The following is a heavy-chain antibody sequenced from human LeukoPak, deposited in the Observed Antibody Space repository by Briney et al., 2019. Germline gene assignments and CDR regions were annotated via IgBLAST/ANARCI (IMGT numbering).Heavy chain of an antibody. D-gene: IGHD5-12*01. Sequence: GGSLRLSCAASGFTFSGSAMPWVRQASGKGLEWVGRIRSKANSYATAYAASVKGRFTISRDDSKNTAYLQMNSLKTEDTAVYYCTSHSGYDVQWLARGGFDYWGQGTLVTVSS. CDR2: IRSKANSYAT. V-gene: IGHV3-73*01. CDR3: TSHSGYDVQWLARGGFDY. J-gene: IGHJ4*02. CDR1: GFTFSGSA.